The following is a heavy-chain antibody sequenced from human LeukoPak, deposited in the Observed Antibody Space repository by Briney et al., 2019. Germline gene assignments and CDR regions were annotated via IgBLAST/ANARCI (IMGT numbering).Heavy chain of an antibody. J-gene: IGHJ6*03. Sequence: GGSLRLSCAASGFTFSNAWMSWVRQAPGKGLDWVAFIRYNGNNQYYADTVKGRFTISIDNSKNKQYLQINRLKDDDTPGYYCAKDSALYYIDVWGKGTTVIISS. CDR1: GFTFSNAW. CDR3: AKDSALYYIDV. V-gene: IGHV3-30*02. D-gene: IGHD3-16*01. CDR2: IRYNGNNQ.